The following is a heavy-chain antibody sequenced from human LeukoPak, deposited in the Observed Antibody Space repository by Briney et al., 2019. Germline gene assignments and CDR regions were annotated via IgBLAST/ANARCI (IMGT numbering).Heavy chain of an antibody. V-gene: IGHV3-30-3*01. CDR2: ISYDGSNK. J-gene: IGHJ4*02. Sequence: GGSLRLSCAASGFTFSSYAMHWVRQAPGKGLEWVAVISYDGSNKYYADSVKGRFTISRDNAKNTLYLQMNSLRAEDTAVYYCARGMWKDYFDYWGQGTLVTVSS. D-gene: IGHD1-1*01. CDR3: ARGMWKDYFDY. CDR1: GFTFSSYA.